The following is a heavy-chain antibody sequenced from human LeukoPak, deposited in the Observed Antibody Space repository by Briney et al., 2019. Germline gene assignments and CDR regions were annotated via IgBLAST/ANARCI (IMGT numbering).Heavy chain of an antibody. Sequence: GGSLRLSCAASGLTFSSNSMNWVRQAPGEGLEWVSSISSSSSYIFYADSVKGRFTISRDNAKNSLYLQMNSLRAEDTAVYYCARDRDEGDFDYWGKGTLVTVSS. J-gene: IGHJ4*02. CDR1: GLTFSSNS. D-gene: IGHD3-16*01. CDR2: ISSSSSYI. V-gene: IGHV3-21*01. CDR3: ARDRDEGDFDY.